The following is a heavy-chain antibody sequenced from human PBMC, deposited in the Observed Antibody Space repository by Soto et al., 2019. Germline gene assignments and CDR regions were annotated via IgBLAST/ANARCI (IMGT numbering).Heavy chain of an antibody. Sequence: SVKVSCKASGGTFSSYAISWVRQAPGQGLEWMGGIIPIFGTANYAQKFQGRVTITADESTSTAYMELSSLRSEDTAVYYCAKDLFSYYYEPSNWFYFWGKGTLVTVSS. D-gene: IGHD3-22*01. CDR1: GGTFSSYA. J-gene: IGHJ5*01. CDR2: IIPIFGTA. CDR3: AKDLFSYYYEPSNWFYF. V-gene: IGHV1-69*13.